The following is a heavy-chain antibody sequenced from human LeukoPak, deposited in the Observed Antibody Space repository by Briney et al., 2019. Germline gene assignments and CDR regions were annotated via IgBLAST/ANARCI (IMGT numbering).Heavy chain of an antibody. D-gene: IGHD2-2*01. CDR1: GFTFSSYS. CDR2: ISSSSSYI. Sequence: PGGSLRLSCAASGFTFSSYSMNWVRQAPGEGLEWVSSISSSSSYIYYADSVKGRFTISRDNAKNSLYLQMNSLRAEDTAVYYGARDPGSTSATDYFDYWGQGTLVTVSS. J-gene: IGHJ4*02. V-gene: IGHV3-21*01. CDR3: ARDPGSTSATDYFDY.